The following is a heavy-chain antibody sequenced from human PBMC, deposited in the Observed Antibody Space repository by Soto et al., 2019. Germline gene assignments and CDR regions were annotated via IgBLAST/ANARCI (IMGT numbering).Heavy chain of an antibody. CDR1: GGSLSSGGYY. D-gene: IGHD2-2*01. V-gene: IGHV4-31*03. CDR3: ARALPAGDCSSTSCGNWFDP. J-gene: IGHJ5*02. Sequence: PSETLSLTCTVSGGSLSSGGYYWSWIRQHPGKGLEWIGYIYYSGSTYYNPSLKSRVTISVATSKNQFSLKLSSVTAADTAGYYCARALPAGDCSSTSCGNWFDPWGQGTLVTRLL. CDR2: IYYSGST.